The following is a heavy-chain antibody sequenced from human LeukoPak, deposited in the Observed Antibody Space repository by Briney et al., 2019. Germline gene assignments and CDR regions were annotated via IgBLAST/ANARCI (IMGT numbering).Heavy chain of an antibody. D-gene: IGHD3-10*01. J-gene: IGHJ6*04. CDR2: INPNSGGT. CDR3: ARVEIRMVV. Sequence: VASVKVSCKASGYTITGYYMHWVRQAPGQGLEWMGWINPNSGGTNYAQKFQGRVTMTRDTSISTAYMELSRLRSDDTAVYYCARVEIRMVVWGKGTTVTVSS. CDR1: GYTITGYY. V-gene: IGHV1-2*02.